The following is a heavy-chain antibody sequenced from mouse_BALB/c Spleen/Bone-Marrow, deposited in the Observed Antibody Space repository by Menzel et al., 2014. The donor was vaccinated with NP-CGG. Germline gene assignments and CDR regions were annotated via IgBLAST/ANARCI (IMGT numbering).Heavy chain of an antibody. V-gene: IGHV1S81*02. D-gene: IGHD1-2*01. Sequence: VQLVESGAELVKPGASVKLSCKASGYTFTSYYMYWVKQRPGQGLEWIGEINPSNGGTNFNEKFKSKAILTVDKSSSTAYMQLSSLTFEDSAIYYCTRPYYGYVGYAYWGQGTQVTVSA. CDR1: GYTFTSYY. CDR3: TRPYYGYVGYAY. J-gene: IGHJ3*01. CDR2: INPSNGGT.